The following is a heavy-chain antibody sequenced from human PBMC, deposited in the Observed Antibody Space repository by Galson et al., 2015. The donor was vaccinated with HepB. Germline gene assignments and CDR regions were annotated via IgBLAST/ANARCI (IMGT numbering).Heavy chain of an antibody. CDR2: IVVGSGNT. CDR1: GYTFTSYG. CDR3: RTYYYYGMDV. D-gene: IGHD3/OR15-3a*01. Sequence: SVKVSCKASGYTFTSYGISWVRQARGQRLEWIGWIVVGSGNTNYAQKFQERVTITRDMSTSTAYMELSSLRSEDTAVYYCRTYYYYGMDVWGQGTTVTVSS. V-gene: IGHV1-58*02. J-gene: IGHJ6*02.